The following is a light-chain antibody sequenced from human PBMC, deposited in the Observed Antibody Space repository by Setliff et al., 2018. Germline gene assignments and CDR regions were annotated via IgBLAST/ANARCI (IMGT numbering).Light chain of an antibody. CDR1: GGLVGGYNY. CDR3: TFYSGSNNFF. Sequence: QSPLTQPPSASGSPGQSVTISCTGTGGLVGGYNYVSWYQQHPGKAPRLIIYEVTKRPSGVPDRFSGSNSGNTASLTVSGPQAEDEADYYCTFYSGSNNFFFGSGTKVTVL. V-gene: IGLV2-8*01. CDR2: EVT. J-gene: IGLJ1*01.